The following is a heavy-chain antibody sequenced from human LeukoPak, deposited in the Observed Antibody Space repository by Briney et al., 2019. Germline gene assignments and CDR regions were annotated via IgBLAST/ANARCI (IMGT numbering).Heavy chain of an antibody. Sequence: GASVKVSCKASGGTFISYAISWVRQAPGQGLEWMGGIIPIFGTANYAQKFQGRVTITTDESTSTAYMELSSLRSEDTAVYYCAREGGYYDSSGYYLRWGQGTLVTVSS. CDR3: AREGGYYDSSGYYLR. CDR2: IIPIFGTA. D-gene: IGHD3-22*01. V-gene: IGHV1-69*05. J-gene: IGHJ4*02. CDR1: GGTFISYA.